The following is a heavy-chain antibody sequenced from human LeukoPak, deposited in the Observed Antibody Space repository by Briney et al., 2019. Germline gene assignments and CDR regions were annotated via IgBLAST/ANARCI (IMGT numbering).Heavy chain of an antibody. Sequence: GGSLRLSCAASGFTFSSYAMSWVRQAPGKGLEWVSAISGSGGSTYYADSVKGRFTISRDNSKNTLYLQMYSLRAEDTAVYYCAKGNSYGFREPFDYWGQGTLVTVSS. CDR2: ISGSGGST. D-gene: IGHD5-18*01. CDR1: GFTFSSYA. V-gene: IGHV3-23*01. J-gene: IGHJ4*02. CDR3: AKGNSYGFREPFDY.